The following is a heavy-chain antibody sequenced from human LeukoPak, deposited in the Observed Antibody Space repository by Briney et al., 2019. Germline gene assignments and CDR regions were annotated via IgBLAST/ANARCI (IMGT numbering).Heavy chain of an antibody. D-gene: IGHD3-10*01. CDR2: INHSGST. V-gene: IGHV4-34*01. J-gene: IGHJ5*02. CDR3: ARGLMWYYGSGSYYKLPSNWFDP. Sequence: SETLSLTCAVYGGSFSGYYWSWIRQPPGKGLEWIGEINHSGSTNYNPSLKSRVTISVDTSKNQFSLKLSSVTAADTAVYYCARGLMWYYGSGSYYKLPSNWFDPWGQGTLVTVSS. CDR1: GGSFSGYY.